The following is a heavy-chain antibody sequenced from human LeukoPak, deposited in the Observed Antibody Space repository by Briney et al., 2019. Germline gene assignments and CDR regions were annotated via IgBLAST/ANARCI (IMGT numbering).Heavy chain of an antibody. CDR2: ITWNSGSI. CDR1: GFTFDDYA. V-gene: IGHV3-9*01. Sequence: GGSLRLSCAASGFTFDDYAMHWVRQAPGKGLEWVSGITWNSGSIGYADSVKGRFTISRDNAKHSLYLQMNSLRAEDTALYYCAKEDYGAFDIWGQGTMVTVSS. CDR3: AKEDYGAFDI. D-gene: IGHD4-17*01. J-gene: IGHJ3*02.